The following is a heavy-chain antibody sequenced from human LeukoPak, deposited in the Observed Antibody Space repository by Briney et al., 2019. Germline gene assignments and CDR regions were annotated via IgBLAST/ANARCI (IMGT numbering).Heavy chain of an antibody. CDR1: GFTVSSNY. V-gene: IGHV3-53*01. CDR3: ASSTTVVIIDAFDI. D-gene: IGHD4-23*01. CDR2: IYSGGST. J-gene: IGHJ3*02. Sequence: GGSLRLSCAASGFTVSSNYMSWVRQAPGKGLGWVSVIYSGGSTYYADSVKGRFTISRDNSKNTLYLQMNSLRAEDTAVYYCASSTTVVIIDAFDIWGQGTMVTVSS.